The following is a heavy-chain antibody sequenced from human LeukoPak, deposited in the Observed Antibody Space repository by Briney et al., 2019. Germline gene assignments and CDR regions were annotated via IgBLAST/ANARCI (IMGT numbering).Heavy chain of an antibody. Sequence: PGGSLRLSCAASGFTFSNSWMHWVRQVPGKGLVYVSSIIGDGSLIHYADSVKGRFTVSRDNAKNTLYLQMNSLRAEDTAVYYCARGFWYLYYFDYWGQGTLVTVSS. CDR1: GFTFSNSW. V-gene: IGHV3-74*01. CDR2: IIGDGSLI. CDR3: ARGFWYLYYFDY. J-gene: IGHJ4*02. D-gene: IGHD3-3*01.